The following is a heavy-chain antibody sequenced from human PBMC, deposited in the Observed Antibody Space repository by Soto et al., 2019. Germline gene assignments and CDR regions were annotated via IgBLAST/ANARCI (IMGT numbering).Heavy chain of an antibody. CDR2: IYYSGST. CDR1: GGSISSSSYY. Sequence: QLQLQESGPGLVKPSETLSLTCTVSGGSISSSSYYWGWIRQPPGKGLEWIGSIYYSGSTYYNPSLKSRVTISVETSKNQFSLKLSSVTAADTAVYYCARPLGDILTMVRGEVRPAGPYMDVWGKGTTVTVSS. V-gene: IGHV4-39*01. J-gene: IGHJ6*03. CDR3: ARPLGDILTMVRGEVRPAGPYMDV. D-gene: IGHD3-10*01.